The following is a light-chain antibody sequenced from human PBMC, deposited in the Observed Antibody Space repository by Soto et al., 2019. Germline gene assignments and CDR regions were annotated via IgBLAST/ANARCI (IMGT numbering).Light chain of an antibody. J-gene: IGKJ1*01. Sequence: DIQMTQSPSTLSAFVGDRVTITCRASQSISSWLAWYQQKPGKAPRLLIYAASSLESGVPSRFSGSGSGTDFTLTISSLQPEDFVSYYCQQSFNTPWTFGQGTKVDIK. CDR3: QQSFNTPWT. CDR2: AAS. V-gene: IGKV1-39*01. CDR1: QSISSW.